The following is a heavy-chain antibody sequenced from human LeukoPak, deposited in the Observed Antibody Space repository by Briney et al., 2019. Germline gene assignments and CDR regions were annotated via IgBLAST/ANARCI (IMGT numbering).Heavy chain of an antibody. J-gene: IGHJ4*02. CDR2: ISSSGSTI. Sequence: GGSLRLSCAASGFTFSDYYMSWIRQAPGKGLEWVSYISSSGSTIYYADSVKGRFTISRDNAKNSLYLQMNSLRAEDTAVYYCARARRYLGYCSGGSCYGYFDYWGQGTLVTVSS. D-gene: IGHD2-15*01. CDR3: ARARRYLGYCSGGSCYGYFDY. V-gene: IGHV3-11*04. CDR1: GFTFSDYY.